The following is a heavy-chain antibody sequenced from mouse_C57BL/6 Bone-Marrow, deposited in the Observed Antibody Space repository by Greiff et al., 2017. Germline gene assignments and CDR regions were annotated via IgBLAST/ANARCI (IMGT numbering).Heavy chain of an antibody. CDR3: ARLSPFAY. J-gene: IGHJ3*01. Sequence: EVQLVESGGDLVKPGGSLKLSCAASGFTFSSYGMSWVRPTPDTRLEWVATISSGGSYTYYPDSVKGRFTISRDNAKNTLYLQMSSLKSEDTAMYYCARLSPFAYWGQGTLVTVSA. V-gene: IGHV5-6*01. CDR1: GFTFSSYG. D-gene: IGHD6-2*01. CDR2: ISSGGSYT.